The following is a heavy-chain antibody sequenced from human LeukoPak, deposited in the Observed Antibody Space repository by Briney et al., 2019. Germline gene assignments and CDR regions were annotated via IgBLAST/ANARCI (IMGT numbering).Heavy chain of an antibody. Sequence: GASVKVSCKASGGTFSSYAISWVRQAPGQGLEWMRGIIPIFGTANYAQKFQGRVTITADESTSTAYMELSSLRSEDTAVYYCARLPMRVGATHPFDYWGQGTLVTVSS. V-gene: IGHV1-69*13. D-gene: IGHD1-26*01. CDR2: IIPIFGTA. CDR1: GGTFSSYA. J-gene: IGHJ4*02. CDR3: ARLPMRVGATHPFDY.